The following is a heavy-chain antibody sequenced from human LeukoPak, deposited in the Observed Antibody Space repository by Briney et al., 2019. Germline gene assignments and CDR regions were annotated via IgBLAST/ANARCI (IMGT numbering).Heavy chain of an antibody. CDR1: GFTFYDYG. CDR3: ARNYGGYDGTDY. Sequence: GGSLRLSCAVSGFTFYDYGMSWVRQAPGKGLEWVSGISWNGISTVYADSVKGRFTISRDNAKNSLYLQMNSLRAEDTAFYYCARNYGGYDGTDYWGQGTLVTVSS. J-gene: IGHJ4*02. CDR2: ISWNGIST. D-gene: IGHD5-12*01. V-gene: IGHV3-20*04.